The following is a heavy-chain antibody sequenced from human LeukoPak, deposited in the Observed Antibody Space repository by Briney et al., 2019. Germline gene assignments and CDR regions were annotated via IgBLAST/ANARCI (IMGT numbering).Heavy chain of an antibody. CDR2: IYQGGST. CDR1: GGSLSSYI. V-gene: IGHV4-59*08. CDR3: ARHAPAVTGTGYFDY. Sequence: SETLSLTCTVSGGSLSSYIWSWIRQPPGKGLEWIGLIYQGGSTNYNPSLKSRGTISIDTSNNHFYLQLNSVTAADTAVYYCARHAPAVTGTGYFDYWGQGTLVAVSS. J-gene: IGHJ4*02. D-gene: IGHD6-19*01.